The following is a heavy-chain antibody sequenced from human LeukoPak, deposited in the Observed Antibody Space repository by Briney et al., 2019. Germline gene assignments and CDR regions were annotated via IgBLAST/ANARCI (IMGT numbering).Heavy chain of an antibody. D-gene: IGHD1-26*01. J-gene: IGHJ6*02. Sequence: GASVKVSYKASGYTFTNYGISWVRQAPGQGLEWMGWISAYNGNTNYAQKLQGRVTMTTDTSTSTAYMELRSLRSDDTAVYYCARDVSGSYWYYYYGMDVWGQGTTVTVSS. CDR2: ISAYNGNT. CDR1: GYTFTNYG. V-gene: IGHV1-18*01. CDR3: ARDVSGSYWYYYYGMDV.